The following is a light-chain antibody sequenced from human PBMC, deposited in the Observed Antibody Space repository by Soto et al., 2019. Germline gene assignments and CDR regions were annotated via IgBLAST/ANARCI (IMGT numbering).Light chain of an antibody. Sequence: AIQLTQSPSSLSASVGDRVTITCRASQGIRSALGWYQQKPGKVPKLLIYAASTLQSGVPSRFSGSGSGTDFTLTISSLQPEDFATYFCQQLSHYPYTFGQGTKLEI. CDR1: QGIRSA. CDR3: QQLSHYPYT. V-gene: IGKV1-6*01. CDR2: AAS. J-gene: IGKJ2*01.